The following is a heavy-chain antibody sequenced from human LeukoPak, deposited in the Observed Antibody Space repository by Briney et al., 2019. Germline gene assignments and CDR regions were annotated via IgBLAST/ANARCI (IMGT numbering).Heavy chain of an antibody. CDR3: ARGPPGLSSIAAMALSWFDP. J-gene: IGHJ5*02. D-gene: IGHD6-6*01. CDR2: IYHSGST. V-gene: IGHV4-38-2*02. CDR1: GYSISSGYY. Sequence: SETLSLTCTVSGYSISSGYYRGWIRQPPGKGLEWIGSIYHSGSTYYNPSLKSRVTISVDTSKNQFSLKLSSVTAADTAVYYCARGPPGLSSIAAMALSWFDPWGQGTLVTVSS.